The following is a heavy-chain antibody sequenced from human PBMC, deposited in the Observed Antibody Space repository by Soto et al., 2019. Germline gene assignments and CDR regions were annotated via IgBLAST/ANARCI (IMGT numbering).Heavy chain of an antibody. Sequence: GESLKISCKGSGYNFTTFWIGWVRQMPGKGLEWMGIIYPGDSETKYSPDFEGQVTISADRSTNTAYLQWRSLRASDTAMYYCARLGFPGAIDFYSWGLGPLVTVSS. CDR3: ARLGFPGAIDFYS. V-gene: IGHV5-51*01. CDR1: GYNFTTFW. J-gene: IGHJ4*02. D-gene: IGHD3-3*01. CDR2: IYPGDSET.